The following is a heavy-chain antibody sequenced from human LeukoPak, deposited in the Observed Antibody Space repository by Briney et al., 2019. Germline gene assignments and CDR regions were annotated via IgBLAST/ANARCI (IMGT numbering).Heavy chain of an antibody. V-gene: IGHV1-18*01. CDR3: AREAGIIPQGWYFDL. CDR1: GYTFTSYG. J-gene: IGHJ2*01. CDR2: ISAYNGNT. D-gene: IGHD3-16*02. Sequence: ASVKVSCKASGYTFTSYGISWVRQAPGQGLEWMGWISAYNGNTNYAQKLQGRVTMTTDTSTSTAYMELRSLRSDDTAVYYCAREAGIIPQGWYFDLWGRGTLVTVSS.